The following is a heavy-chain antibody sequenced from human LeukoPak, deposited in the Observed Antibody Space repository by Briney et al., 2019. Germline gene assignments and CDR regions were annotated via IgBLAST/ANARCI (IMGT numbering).Heavy chain of an antibody. Sequence: ASVKVSCKASGYNFISYYMHWVRQAPGRGLEWMDIINPSGGSTSYAQKLQDRVTMTRDTSTSTVYMELSSLKSEDTAVYYCAREDVVLVDAVRYYYYGMDVWSQGTTVTVSS. D-gene: IGHD2-8*01. J-gene: IGHJ6*02. CDR1: GYNFISYY. CDR2: INPSGGST. V-gene: IGHV1-46*01. CDR3: AREDVVLVDAVRYYYYGMDV.